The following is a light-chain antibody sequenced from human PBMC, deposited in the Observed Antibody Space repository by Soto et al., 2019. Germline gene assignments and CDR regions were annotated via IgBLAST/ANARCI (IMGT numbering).Light chain of an antibody. CDR3: QKCDRARRIT. V-gene: IGKV3-15*01. CDR2: GAS. CDR1: QSVSSN. J-gene: IGKJ5*01. Sequence: EIVMTQSPATLSVSPGERATLSCRASQSVSSNLAWYQQKPGQAPRLLIYGASTRATGIPARFSGSGSGTEFTLTISSLQSEDFATYYCQKCDRARRITFGQGTRLEIK.